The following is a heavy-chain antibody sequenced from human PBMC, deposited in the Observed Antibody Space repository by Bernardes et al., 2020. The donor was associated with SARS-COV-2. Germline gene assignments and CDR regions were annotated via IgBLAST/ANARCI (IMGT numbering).Heavy chain of an antibody. D-gene: IGHD4-4*01. V-gene: IGHV3-7*03. Sequence: GGSLRLSCAASGFTFRSSWMGWVRQAPGKGLDWVANINPDGSEKYYVDSVKGRFTIYRANGENSLYLQMDSLRVEDTAVYFCARSAYSNAGYLGQGSLVTVS. J-gene: IGHJ4*02. CDR2: INPDGSEK. CDR1: GFTFRSSW. CDR3: ARSAYSNAGY.